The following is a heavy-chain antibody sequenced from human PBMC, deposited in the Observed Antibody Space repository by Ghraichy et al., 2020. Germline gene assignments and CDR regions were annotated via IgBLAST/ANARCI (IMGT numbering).Heavy chain of an antibody. CDR2: IRKRAYSYTT. Sequence: GESLNISCAASGFSFSDYYMDWVRQAPGEGLEWVGRIRKRAYSYTTEYAASVNGRFIISRDDSKSSMYIQMNSLETGDTAIYYCARPHTDDWGGAFDVWGQGTTVTVSS. D-gene: IGHD7-27*01. CDR1: GFSFSDYY. CDR3: ARPHTDDWGGAFDV. V-gene: IGHV3-72*01. J-gene: IGHJ3*01.